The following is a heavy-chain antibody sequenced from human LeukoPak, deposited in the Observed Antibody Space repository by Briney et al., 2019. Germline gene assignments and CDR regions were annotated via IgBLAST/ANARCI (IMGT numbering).Heavy chain of an antibody. Sequence: GGSLRLSCVASGFTLSSYAVSWVRQAPGKGLEWVSSISGSSSYIYYADSVKGRFTISRDNTRNSLYLQMNSLRAEDTAVYYCARDSQAYCSGGSCSMFDYWGQGALVTVSS. CDR3: ARDSQAYCSGGSCSMFDY. CDR1: GFTLSSYA. J-gene: IGHJ4*02. V-gene: IGHV3-21*01. D-gene: IGHD2-15*01. CDR2: ISGSSSYI.